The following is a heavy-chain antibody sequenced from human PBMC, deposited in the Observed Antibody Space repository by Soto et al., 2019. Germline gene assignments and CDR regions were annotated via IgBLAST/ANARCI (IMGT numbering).Heavy chain of an antibody. J-gene: IGHJ4*02. CDR1: GGSISSSSFH. V-gene: IGHV4-39*07. Sequence: PSETLSLTCTVSGGSISSSSFHWGWVRQPPGKGLEWIGSIYYSGSTYYSPSLKSRVTISVDTSKNQFSLKLSSVTAADTAVYYCARAPYQLIYDYWGQGTLVTVSS. D-gene: IGHD2-2*02. CDR2: IYYSGST. CDR3: ARAPYQLIYDY.